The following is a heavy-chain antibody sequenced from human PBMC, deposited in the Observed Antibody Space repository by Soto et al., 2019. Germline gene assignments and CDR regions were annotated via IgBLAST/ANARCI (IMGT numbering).Heavy chain of an antibody. D-gene: IGHD2-21*02. J-gene: IGHJ6*02. CDR1: GYSFTTYA. CDR3: ARCDSDPYYYYGMDV. V-gene: IGHV1-3*01. Sequence: ASVKVSCKASGYSFTTYAVHWGGPAPGQRLEWMGWIDVGNGNTKYSQKFQGRVTMTRDTSTSTVYMELSSLRSEDTAVYYCARCDSDPYYYYGMDVWGQGTTVTVSS. CDR2: IDVGNGNT.